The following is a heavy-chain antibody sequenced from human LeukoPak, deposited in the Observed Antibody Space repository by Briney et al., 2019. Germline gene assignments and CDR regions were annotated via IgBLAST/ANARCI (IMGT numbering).Heavy chain of an antibody. CDR1: GYTFTGYY. CDR2: INPNSGGT. D-gene: IGHD6-19*01. Sequence: ASVKVSFKASGYTFTGYYMHWVRQAPGQGLEWMGWINPNSGGTNYAQKFQGRVTMTRDTSISTAYMELSRLRSDDTAVYYCAREEVYSSGWYPWGQGTLVTVSS. J-gene: IGHJ5*02. CDR3: AREEVYSSGWYP. V-gene: IGHV1-2*02.